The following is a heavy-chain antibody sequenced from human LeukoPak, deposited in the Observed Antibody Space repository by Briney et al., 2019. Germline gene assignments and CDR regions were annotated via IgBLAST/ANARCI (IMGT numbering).Heavy chain of an antibody. Sequence: PGGSLRLSCAASAFTFSNYAMSWVRQAPGKGLEWVSTISNSDSSTYYADSVKGRFTISRDNAKNTLYLQMNSLRAEDTAVYYCAREAAAGTFYYYYYMDVWGKGTTVTVSS. D-gene: IGHD6-13*01. CDR3: AREAAAGTFYYYYYMDV. CDR1: AFTFSNYA. J-gene: IGHJ6*03. V-gene: IGHV3-23*01. CDR2: ISNSDSST.